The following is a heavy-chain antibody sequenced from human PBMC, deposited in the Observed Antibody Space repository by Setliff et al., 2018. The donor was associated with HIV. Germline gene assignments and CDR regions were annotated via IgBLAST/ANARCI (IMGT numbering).Heavy chain of an antibody. CDR3: ARLRPYNSALDY. Sequence: GESLRLSCAASGFTVSSYYMSWVRQAPGKGLEWVSTIYSDGNTYHADSVKGRFTLSRDNSENALFLQMNSLRPEDTAVYYCARLRPYNSALDYWGQGTLVTVSS. CDR2: IYSDGNT. CDR1: GFTVSSYY. V-gene: IGHV3-66*02. J-gene: IGHJ4*02. D-gene: IGHD3-10*01.